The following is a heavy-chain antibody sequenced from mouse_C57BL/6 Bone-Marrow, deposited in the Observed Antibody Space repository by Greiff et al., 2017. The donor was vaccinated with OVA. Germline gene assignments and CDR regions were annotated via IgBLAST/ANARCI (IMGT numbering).Heavy chain of an antibody. CDR2: IDPENGDT. CDR3: TTWAGKRGWYFDV. J-gene: IGHJ1*03. V-gene: IGHV14-4*01. CDR1: GFNIKDDY. Sequence: LVESGAELVRPGASVKLSCTASGFNIKDDYMHWVKQRPEQGLEWIGWIDPENGDTEYASKFQGKATITADTSSNTAYLQLSSLTSEDTAVYYCTTWAGKRGWYFDVWGTGTTVTVSS. D-gene: IGHD3-3*01.